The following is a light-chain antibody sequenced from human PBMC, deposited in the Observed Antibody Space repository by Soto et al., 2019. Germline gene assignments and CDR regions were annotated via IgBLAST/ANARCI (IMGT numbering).Light chain of an antibody. V-gene: IGKV1-9*01. Sequence: DIQLTQSPSFLSASVGDRVTITCRASQGISSYLAWYQQKPGKAPKLLIYAASTLQSGVPSRFSGSGSGTEFTLTIGSLQPEDFATYYCQQLNSYPFALTFGGGTKVDIK. CDR2: AAS. CDR3: QQLNSYPFALT. CDR1: QGISSY. J-gene: IGKJ4*01.